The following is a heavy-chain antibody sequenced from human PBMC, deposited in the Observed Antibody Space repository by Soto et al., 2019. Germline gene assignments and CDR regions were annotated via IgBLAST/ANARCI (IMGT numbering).Heavy chain of an antibody. J-gene: IGHJ6*02. CDR1: GDTVSINSAA. CDR2: TYFMSKWYN. V-gene: IGHV6-1*01. CDR3: VRGSRRSQWFGGLDV. Sequence: SQTLSLTCDIFGDTVSINSAAWNWIRQSPSRGLEWLGRTYFMSKWYNEYATSVESRITINSDTSRNQISLQLKSMTPEDTAIYYCVRGSRRSQWFGGLDVWGQGTTVTVSS. D-gene: IGHD3-10*01.